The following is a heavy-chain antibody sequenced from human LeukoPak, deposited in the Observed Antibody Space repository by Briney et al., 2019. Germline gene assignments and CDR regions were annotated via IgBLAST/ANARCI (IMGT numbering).Heavy chain of an antibody. D-gene: IGHD3-3*01. J-gene: IGHJ5*02. CDR1: GGSISSGHY. Sequence: PSETLSLTCTVSGGSISSGHYWSWIRQPAGKGLEWIGRIYTSGSTNHNPSLKSRVTISVDTSKNQFSLKLSSVTAADTAVYYCARVHDFNWFDPWGQGTLVTVSS. CDR2: IYTSGST. CDR3: ARVHDFNWFDP. V-gene: IGHV4-61*02.